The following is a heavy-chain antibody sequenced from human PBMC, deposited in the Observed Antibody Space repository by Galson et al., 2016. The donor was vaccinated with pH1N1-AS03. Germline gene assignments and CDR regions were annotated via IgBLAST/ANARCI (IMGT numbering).Heavy chain of an antibody. CDR3: ARDGGGGRVWLGAGVWIDY. CDR2: IDHNGTT. J-gene: IGHJ4*02. V-gene: IGHV4-38-2*02. Sequence: LSLTCAVSGYSISSGHYWGWIRQPPGKGLEWIGSIDHNGTTYYNPSLKSRVTISVDTSNTQFSLKLNSVTAADTAVYYCARDGGGGRVWLGAGVWIDYWGQGTLVTVSS. D-gene: IGHD3-10*01. CDR1: GYSISSGHY.